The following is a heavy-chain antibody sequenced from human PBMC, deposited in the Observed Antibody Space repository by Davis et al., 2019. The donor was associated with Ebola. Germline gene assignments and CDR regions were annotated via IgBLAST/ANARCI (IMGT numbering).Heavy chain of an antibody. D-gene: IGHD3-10*01. CDR3: ARVVLLWFGELLYYYYGMDV. CDR2: IYYSGST. J-gene: IGHJ6*02. Sequence: SETLSLTCAVYGGSFSGYYWSWIRQPPGKGLEWIGSIYYSGSTYYNPSLKSRVTISVDTSKNQFSLKLSSVTAADTAVYYCARVVLLWFGELLYYYYGMDVWGQGTTVTVSS. V-gene: IGHV4-34*01. CDR1: GGSFSGYY.